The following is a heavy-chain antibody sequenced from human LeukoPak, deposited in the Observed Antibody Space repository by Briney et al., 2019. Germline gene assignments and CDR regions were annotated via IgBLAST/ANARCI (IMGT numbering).Heavy chain of an antibody. Sequence: GGSLRLSCAASGFTFSSYAMSWVRQAPGKGLEWVSGISGSGGSTYYADSVKGRFTISRDNSKNTLFLHMNSPRAEDTALYYCARAGYDSIRAYFDYWGQGTLVTVSS. V-gene: IGHV3-23*01. CDR3: ARAGYDSIRAYFDY. D-gene: IGHD3-22*01. CDR2: ISGSGGST. J-gene: IGHJ4*02. CDR1: GFTFSSYA.